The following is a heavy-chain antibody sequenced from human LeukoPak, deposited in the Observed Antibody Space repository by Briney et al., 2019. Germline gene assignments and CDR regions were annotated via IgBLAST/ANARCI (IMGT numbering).Heavy chain of an antibody. D-gene: IGHD1-26*01. CDR1: GGSISSGDYY. CDR3: ARGVSYRGPFDY. CDR2: IYYSGST. J-gene: IGHJ4*02. V-gene: IGHV4-30-4*08. Sequence: SQTLSLPCTVSGGSISSGDYYWSWIRQPPGKGLEWIGYIYYSGSTYYNPSLKSRVTISVDTSKNQFSLKLSSVTAADTAVYYCARGVSYRGPFDYWGQGTLVTVSS.